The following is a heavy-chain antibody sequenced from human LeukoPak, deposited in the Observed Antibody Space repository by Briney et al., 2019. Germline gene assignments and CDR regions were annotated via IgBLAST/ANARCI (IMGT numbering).Heavy chain of an antibody. V-gene: IGHV4-59*08. CDR2: IYYSGST. Sequence: SETLSLTCTVSGGSISSYYWSWIRQPPGKGLEWIGYIYYSGSTNYNPSLKSRVTISVDTSKNQFSLKLSSVTAADTAVYYCARLEEGFGEYYIDYWGQGTLVTVSS. D-gene: IGHD3-10*01. CDR1: GGSISSYY. CDR3: ARLEEGFGEYYIDY. J-gene: IGHJ4*02.